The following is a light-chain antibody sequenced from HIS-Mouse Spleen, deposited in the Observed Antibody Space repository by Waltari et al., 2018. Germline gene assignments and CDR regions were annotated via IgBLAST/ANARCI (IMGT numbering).Light chain of an antibody. CDR1: ALPKKY. CDR2: EDS. Sequence: SYELTQPPSVSVSPGQTARITCSGSALPKKYAYWYQQKSGQAPVLVIYEDSKRHSGIPERCSGSSSGTMATLTISGAQVEDEADYYCYSTDISGNHRVFGGGTKLTVL. V-gene: IGLV3-10*01. J-gene: IGLJ3*02. CDR3: YSTDISGNHRV.